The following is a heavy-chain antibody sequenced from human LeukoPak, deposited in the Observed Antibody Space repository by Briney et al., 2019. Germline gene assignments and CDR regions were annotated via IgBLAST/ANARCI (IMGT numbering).Heavy chain of an antibody. J-gene: IGHJ3*02. Sequence: PGGSLRLSCAASGFTFSGYDFHWVRQATGRGLEWVSAIGTVGDTHYLDSAKGRFTISRENAKNSLYLQMNSLRGGDTAVYYCARETGDVLLGAFDIWGQGTMVTVSS. D-gene: IGHD3-10*01. CDR3: ARETGDVLLGAFDI. CDR1: GFTFSGYD. V-gene: IGHV3-13*04. CDR2: IGTVGDT.